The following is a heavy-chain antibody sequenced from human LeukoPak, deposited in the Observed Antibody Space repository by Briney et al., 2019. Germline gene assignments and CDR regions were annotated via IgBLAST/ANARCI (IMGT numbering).Heavy chain of an antibody. Sequence: GGSLRLSCAASGFTFISYAMSWVRQAPGKGREWVSAISGSGGSTYYADSVKGRFTISRDNSKNTLYLQMNSLSAEDTALYYCAQKGGFYTMITWGQGTLVTVSS. V-gene: IGHV3-23*01. J-gene: IGHJ4*02. CDR1: GFTFISYA. CDR2: ISGSGGST. D-gene: IGHD3-16*01. CDR3: AQKGGFYTMIT.